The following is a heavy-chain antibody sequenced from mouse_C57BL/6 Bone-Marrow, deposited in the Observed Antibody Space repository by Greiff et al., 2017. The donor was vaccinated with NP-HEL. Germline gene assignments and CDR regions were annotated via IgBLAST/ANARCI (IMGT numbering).Heavy chain of an antibody. Sequence: QVQLQQSGPGLVAPSQSLSITCTVSGFSLTSYCVSWVRQPPGTGLEWPGVIWGDGSTNYHSALISRLSISKDNSKSQVFLKMNSMQTDDTATYYGAKKGGEFGYDGRYYFDYWGQGTTLTVSS. CDR2: IWGDGST. V-gene: IGHV2-3*01. J-gene: IGHJ2*01. D-gene: IGHD2-2*01. CDR3: AKKGGEFGYDGRYYFDY. CDR1: GFSLTSYC.